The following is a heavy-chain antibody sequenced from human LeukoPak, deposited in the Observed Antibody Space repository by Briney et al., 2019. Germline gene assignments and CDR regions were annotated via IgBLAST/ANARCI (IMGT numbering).Heavy chain of an antibody. CDR1: GFTFDDYA. J-gene: IGHJ4*02. Sequence: GRSLRLSCAASGFTFDDYAMHWVRHAPGKGLEWVSGISWNSGSIGYADSVKGRFTISRDNAKNSLYLQMNSLRAEDTALYYCAKGGYYDILTGYFFYFDYWGQGTLVIVSS. CDR2: ISWNSGSI. D-gene: IGHD3-9*01. CDR3: AKGGYYDILTGYFFYFDY. V-gene: IGHV3-9*01.